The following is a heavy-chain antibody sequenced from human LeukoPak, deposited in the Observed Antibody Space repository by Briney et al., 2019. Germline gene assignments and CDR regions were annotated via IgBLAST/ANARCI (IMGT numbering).Heavy chain of an antibody. V-gene: IGHV1-2*02. J-gene: IGHJ5*02. Sequence: ASVKVSCKASGYTFTGYYMHWVRQAPGQGLEWMGWINPNSGGTNYAQKFQGRVTMTRDTSICTAYMELSRLRSDDTAVYYCARDRWECQLPHRKNFNWFDPWGQGTLVTVSS. CDR3: ARDRWECQLPHRKNFNWFDP. CDR1: GYTFTGYY. D-gene: IGHD2-2*01. CDR2: INPNSGGT.